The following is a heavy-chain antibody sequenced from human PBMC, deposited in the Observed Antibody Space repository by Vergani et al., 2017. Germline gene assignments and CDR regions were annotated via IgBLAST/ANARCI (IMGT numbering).Heavy chain of an antibody. CDR3: AKDRQHAAVAGRRGNWFDP. Sequence: EVQLLESGGGLVQPGGSLRLSCAASGFPFSSYAMSWVRQAPGKGLEWVSAISGSGGSTYYADSVKGRFTISRDNSKNTLYLQMNSLRAEDTAVYYCAKDRQHAAVAGRRGNWFDPWGQGTLVTVSS. D-gene: IGHD6-19*01. V-gene: IGHV3-23*01. J-gene: IGHJ5*02. CDR1: GFPFSSYA. CDR2: ISGSGGST.